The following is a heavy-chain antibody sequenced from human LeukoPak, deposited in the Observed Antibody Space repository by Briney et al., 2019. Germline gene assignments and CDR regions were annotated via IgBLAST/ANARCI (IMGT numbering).Heavy chain of an antibody. D-gene: IGHD3-10*01. J-gene: IGHJ5*02. V-gene: IGHV4-38-2*02. CDR2: MYHSGST. CDR3: ARGPRLGELLWHWFDP. CDR1: GYSISSGHY. Sequence: PSETLSLTCTVSGYSISSGHYWGWIRQPPGKGLEWIGSMYHSGSTYYNPPLKSRVTISEDTSKNQFSLKLRSVTAADTAVYYCARGPRLGELLWHWFDPWGQGTLVTVSS.